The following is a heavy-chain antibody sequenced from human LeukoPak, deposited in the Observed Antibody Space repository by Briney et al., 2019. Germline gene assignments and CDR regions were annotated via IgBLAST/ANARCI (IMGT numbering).Heavy chain of an antibody. J-gene: IGHJ4*02. D-gene: IGHD3-3*01. Sequence: SQTLSLTCTVSGGSINSGGYYWSWLRQLPGKGLEWIGYIYYSGSTYYNPSFKSRVTISVDTSKNQFSLKLSSVTAADTAVYYCARVSQNYDFWSGPDYWGQGTLVTVSS. CDR3: ARVSQNYDFWSGPDY. CDR1: GGSINSGGYY. CDR2: IYYSGST. V-gene: IGHV4-31*03.